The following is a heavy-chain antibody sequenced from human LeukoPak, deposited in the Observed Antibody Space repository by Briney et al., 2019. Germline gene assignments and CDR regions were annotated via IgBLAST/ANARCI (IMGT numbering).Heavy chain of an antibody. CDR3: ARVPSLVVITVRYYYGMDV. CDR1: GGTFSSYA. D-gene: IGHD3-22*01. J-gene: IGHJ6*02. CDR2: IIPILGIA. V-gene: IGHV1-69*04. Sequence: GASVKVSCKASGGTFSSYAISWVRQAPGQGLGWMGRIIPILGIANYAQKFQGRVTITADKSTSTAYMELRSLRSDDTAVYYCARVPSLVVITVRYYYGMDVWGQGTTVTVSS.